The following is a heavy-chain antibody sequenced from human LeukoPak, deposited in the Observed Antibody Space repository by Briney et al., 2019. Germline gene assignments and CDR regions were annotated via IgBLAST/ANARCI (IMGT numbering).Heavy chain of an antibody. CDR2: IIPIFGTA. V-gene: IGHV1-69*05. J-gene: IGHJ4*02. CDR3: ASYYDFWSGYHFDY. D-gene: IGHD3-3*01. Sequence: SVKVSCKASGVTFSSYAISWVRQAPGQGLEWMGGIIPIFGTANYAQKFQGRVTITTDESTSTAYMELSSLRSEDTAVYYCASYYDFWSGYHFDYWGQGTLVTVSS. CDR1: GVTFSSYA.